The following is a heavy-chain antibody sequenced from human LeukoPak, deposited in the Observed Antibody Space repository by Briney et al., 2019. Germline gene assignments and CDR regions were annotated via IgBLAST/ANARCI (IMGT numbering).Heavy chain of an antibody. V-gene: IGHV3-43*02. J-gene: IGHJ4*02. CDR1: XFTFDAYA. CDR3: ARTAPTVTPGRFDY. CDR2: ISGDGDST. Sequence: GGSLRLSCAASXFTFDAYAMHWVRQAPGKGLEWVSLISGDGDSTYYADSVKGRLTISRDNSKDSLYLQMNSLRTEDTALYYCARTAPTVTPGRFDYWGQGTLLTVSS. D-gene: IGHD4-17*01.